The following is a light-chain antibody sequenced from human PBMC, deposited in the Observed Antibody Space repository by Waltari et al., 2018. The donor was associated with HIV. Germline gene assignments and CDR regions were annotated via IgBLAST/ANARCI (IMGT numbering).Light chain of an antibody. V-gene: IGLV1-47*01. Sequence: SVLTQPPSAPGTPGQKVTIPCSASSSNIGRNSVFWYQQLPGAAPKLPIYRDTQRPSGVPDRFSGSKSGTSASLAISGLRSEDEAVYSCATWDDSLNGVLFGGGTNLNVL. CDR2: RDT. J-gene: IGLJ2*01. CDR1: SSNIGRNS. CDR3: ATWDDSLNGVL.